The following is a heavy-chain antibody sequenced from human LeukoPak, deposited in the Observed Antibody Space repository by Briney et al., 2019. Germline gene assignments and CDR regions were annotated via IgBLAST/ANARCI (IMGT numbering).Heavy chain of an antibody. Sequence: PGGSLRLSCEASGFSFSDYGMHWVRQAPGKGLEWVAIIRYDGSYKYYADSVKGRFTVSRDNSKNTLYLQMNSLRAEDTAMYYCAKPTRGSGGSFLIDYWGQGTLVTVSS. CDR2: IRYDGSYK. J-gene: IGHJ4*02. CDR3: AKPTRGSGGSFLIDY. CDR1: GFSFSDYG. V-gene: IGHV3-30*02. D-gene: IGHD2-15*01.